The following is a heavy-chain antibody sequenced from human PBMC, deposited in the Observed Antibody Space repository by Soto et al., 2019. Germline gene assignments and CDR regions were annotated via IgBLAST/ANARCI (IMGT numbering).Heavy chain of an antibody. V-gene: IGHV4-4*02. J-gene: IGHJ5*02. CDR2: VYHTGDT. CDR1: GGTVASSHW. D-gene: IGHD2-21*02. Sequence: SETLSLICGVSGGTVASSHWWSWVRQSPGGGLEWIGNVYHTGDTNLNPSLQSRVTISVDKSNNQFSLRLNSLTAADTAVYFCAREIVTAGGNNYFDPWGPGTLVTVSS. CDR3: AREIVTAGGNNYFDP.